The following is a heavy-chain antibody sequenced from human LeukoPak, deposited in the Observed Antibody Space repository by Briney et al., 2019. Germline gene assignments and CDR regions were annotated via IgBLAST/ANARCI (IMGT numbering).Heavy chain of an antibody. V-gene: IGHV3-23*01. CDR3: ARDWTGYYGSDY. CDR2: ISGSGGGT. J-gene: IGHJ4*02. Sequence: PGGSLRLSCAASGFTFSSYAMSWVRQAPGKGLEWVSVISGSGGGTYYADSVKGRFTISRDNAKNSLYLQMNSLRAEDTALYYCARDWTGYYGSDYWGQGTLVTVSS. CDR1: GFTFSSYA. D-gene: IGHD3/OR15-3a*01.